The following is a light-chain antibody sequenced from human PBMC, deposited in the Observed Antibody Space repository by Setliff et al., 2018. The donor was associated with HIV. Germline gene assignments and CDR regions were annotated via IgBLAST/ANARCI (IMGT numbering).Light chain of an antibody. CDR3: QQFHSFPLT. CDR2: AAS. J-gene: IGKJ4*01. Sequence: IQLTQSPSFLSASVGDRVTITCRASQGISSYLAWYQQKPGKAPKLLIYAASTLQSGVPSRFSGSGSGTEFTLTISSLQPEDFATYSCQQFHSFPLTFGGGTKVDIK. V-gene: IGKV1-9*01. CDR1: QGISSY.